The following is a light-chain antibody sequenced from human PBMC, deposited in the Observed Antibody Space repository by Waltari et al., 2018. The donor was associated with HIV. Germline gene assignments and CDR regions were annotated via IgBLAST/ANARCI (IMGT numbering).Light chain of an antibody. Sequence: QSALTQPASVSGSPGQSITISCSGTSSDVGDSRSVSWYQLHPGKSPHLRIFQVNNRPSGVSIRFSGSKSGNTAALTSFGLQPEDEGDYYCRSFAAGGTLVFGTGTKVTV. CDR2: QVN. CDR1: SSDVGDSRS. CDR3: RSFAAGGTLV. V-gene: IGLV2-14*01. J-gene: IGLJ1*01.